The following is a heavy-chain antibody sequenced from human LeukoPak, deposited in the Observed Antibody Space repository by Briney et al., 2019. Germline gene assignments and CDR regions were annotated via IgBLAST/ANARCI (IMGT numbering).Heavy chain of an antibody. V-gene: IGHV4-39*01. CDR1: Y. CDR3: ARHVPAIYDFWSGYSAIDY. Sequence: YMSWIRQPPGKGLEWIGSIYYSGSTYYNPSLKSRVTISVDMSKNQFPLKLSSVTAADTAVYYCARHVPAIYDFWSGYSAIDYWGQGTLVTVSS. J-gene: IGHJ4*02. D-gene: IGHD3-3*01. CDR2: IYYSGST.